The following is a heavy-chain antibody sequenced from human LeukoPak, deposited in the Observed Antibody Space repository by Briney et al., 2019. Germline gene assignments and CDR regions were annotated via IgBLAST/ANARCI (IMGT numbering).Heavy chain of an antibody. D-gene: IGHD6-13*01. V-gene: IGHV3-23*01. J-gene: IGHJ3*02. CDR1: GFTFSSYA. CDR2: ISGSGGST. CDR3: AKDTDSSWYPGLGAFDI. Sequence: QAGRSLRLSCAASGFTFSSYAMSWVRQAPGKGLEWVSAISGSGGSTYYADSVKGRVTISRDNSKNTLYLQMNSLRAEDTAVYYCAKDTDSSWYPGLGAFDIWGQGTMVTVSS.